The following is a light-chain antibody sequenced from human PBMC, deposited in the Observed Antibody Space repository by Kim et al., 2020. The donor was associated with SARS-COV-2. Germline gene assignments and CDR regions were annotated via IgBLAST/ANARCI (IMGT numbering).Light chain of an antibody. V-gene: IGLV3-19*01. J-gene: IGLJ2*01. CDR3: NSRDSSGNHVI. CDR1: SLRSSY. CDR2: GRN. Sequence: ALGHTVMITCQGDSLRSSYATWYQQRPGQAPILVIYGRNKRPSGIPDRFSASTSGNTASLTITGAQAEDEADYYCNSRDSSGNHVIFGGGTQLTVL.